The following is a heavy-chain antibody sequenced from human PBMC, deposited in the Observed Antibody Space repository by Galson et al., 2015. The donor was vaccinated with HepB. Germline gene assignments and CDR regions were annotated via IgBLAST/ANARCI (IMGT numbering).Heavy chain of an antibody. CDR2: IYYSGST. D-gene: IGHD5-12*01. V-gene: IGHV4-39*01. CDR1: GGSISSSSYY. CDR3: ARRGGYCFSENNSDSCYDCVDY. J-gene: IGHJ4*02. Sequence: ETLSLTCTVSGGSISSSSYYWGWIRQPPGKGLEWIGSIYYSGSTYYNPSLKSRVTISVDTSKNQFSLKLSSVTAADTAVYYCARRGGYCFSENNSDSCYDCVDYWGQGTLVTVSS.